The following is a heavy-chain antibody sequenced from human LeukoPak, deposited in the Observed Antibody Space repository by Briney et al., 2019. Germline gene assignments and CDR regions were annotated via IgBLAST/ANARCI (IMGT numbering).Heavy chain of an antibody. CDR3: ARDRPIGYCTSTSCLRNDY. CDR2: IRPDGSED. V-gene: IGHV3-7*01. CDR1: GFTFRNYW. D-gene: IGHD2-2*01. Sequence: GGSLRLSCAAFGFTFRNYWMSWVRQAPGKGLEWVASIRPDGSEDYYMDSVKGRFTISRDNAKNSLYLQMNSLRAEDTAVYYCARDRPIGYCTSTSCLRNDYWGQGALVTVSS. J-gene: IGHJ4*02.